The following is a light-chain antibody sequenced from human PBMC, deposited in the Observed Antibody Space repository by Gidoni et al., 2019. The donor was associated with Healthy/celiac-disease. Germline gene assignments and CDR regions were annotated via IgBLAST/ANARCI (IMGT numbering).Light chain of an antibody. CDR1: QSVGSSY. CDR3: QQYGSSPLLT. V-gene: IGKV3-20*01. Sequence: EIVLTQSPGTLSLSPGERATLSCRASQSVGSSYLAWYQQKPGQAPRLLISGASSRATGIPDRFSGSGSGTDFTLTISELEPEDFAVYYCQQYGSSPLLTFGGGTKVEIK. CDR2: GAS. J-gene: IGKJ4*01.